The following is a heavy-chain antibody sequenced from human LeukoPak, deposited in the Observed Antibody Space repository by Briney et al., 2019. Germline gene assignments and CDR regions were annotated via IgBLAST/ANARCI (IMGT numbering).Heavy chain of an antibody. CDR1: GFTFSSYS. CDR2: ISSSSSYI. D-gene: IGHD2-21*02. CDR3: ARDASQIGGDCPDY. J-gene: IGHJ4*02. Sequence: GGFLRLSCAASGFTFSSYSMNWVRQAPGKGLEWVSSISSSSSYIYYADSVKGRFTISRDNAKNSLYLQMNSLRAEDTAVYYCARDASQIGGDCPDYWGQGTLVTVSS. V-gene: IGHV3-21*01.